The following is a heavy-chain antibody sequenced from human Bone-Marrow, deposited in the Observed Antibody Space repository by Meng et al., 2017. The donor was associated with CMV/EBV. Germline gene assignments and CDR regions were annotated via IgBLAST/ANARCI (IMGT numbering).Heavy chain of an antibody. CDR2: INPSGGST. J-gene: IGHJ6*02. Sequence: ASVKVSCKASGYTFTSYYMHWVRQAPGQGLEWMGIINPSGGSTSYAQKFQGRVTITTDESTSTAYMELSSLRSEDTAVYYCARGVVVVPAGGYYYYYGMDVWGQGTTVTFSS. CDR1: GYTFTSYY. V-gene: IGHV1-46*01. D-gene: IGHD2-2*01. CDR3: ARGVVVVPAGGYYYYYGMDV.